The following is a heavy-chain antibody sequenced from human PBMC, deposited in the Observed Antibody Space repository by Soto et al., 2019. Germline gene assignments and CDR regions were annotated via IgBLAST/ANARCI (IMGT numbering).Heavy chain of an antibody. CDR1: GGSISSNKW. CDR3: ARDDHIVVVPTSLGAMDV. J-gene: IGHJ6*02. Sequence: SETLSLTCAVYGGSISSNKWRSWVRQPPGKGLEWIGEIYHSGSTNYNPSLKSRVTISLDKSKNQFSLKLTSVTAADSAVYYCARDDHIVVVPTSLGAMDVWGQGTTVTVS. D-gene: IGHD2-2*01. V-gene: IGHV4-4*02. CDR2: IYHSGST.